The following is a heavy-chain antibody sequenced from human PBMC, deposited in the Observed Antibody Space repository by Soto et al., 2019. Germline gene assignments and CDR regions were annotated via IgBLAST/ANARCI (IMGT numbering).Heavy chain of an antibody. CDR3: ARDTGDGTFDF. J-gene: IGHJ4*02. Sequence: ASVKVSCKASGYTFSSYAMHWVRQAPGQRLEWMGWINAGYGNTKSSQKFQDRVTISRDTSASTAYMELTSLRSEDTAVYYCARDTGDGTFDFWGQGALVTVSS. CDR2: INAGYGNT. CDR1: GYTFSSYA. V-gene: IGHV1-3*01. D-gene: IGHD7-27*01.